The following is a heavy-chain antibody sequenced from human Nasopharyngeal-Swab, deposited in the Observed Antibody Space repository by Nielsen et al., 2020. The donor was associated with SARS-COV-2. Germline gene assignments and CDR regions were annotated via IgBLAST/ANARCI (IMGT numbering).Heavy chain of an antibody. CDR3: ARHPGYCSGGSCYSRWFDP. CDR2: IYTSGST. J-gene: IGHJ5*02. V-gene: IGHV4-4*07. Sequence: SETLSLTCTVSGGSISSYYWSWIRQPAGKGLEWIGRIYTSGSTNYNPSLKSRVTMSVDTSKNQFSLKLSSVTAADTAVYYCARHPGYCSGGSCYSRWFDPWGQGTLVTVSS. CDR1: GGSISSYY. D-gene: IGHD2-15*01.